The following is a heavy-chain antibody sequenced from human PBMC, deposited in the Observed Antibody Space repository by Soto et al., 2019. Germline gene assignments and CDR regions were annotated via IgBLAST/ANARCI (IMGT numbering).Heavy chain of an antibody. D-gene: IGHD6-19*01. CDR1: GGSISSGDYY. J-gene: IGHJ3*02. CDR3: AREWSGSGWTDDAFDI. Sequence: SETLSLTCTVSGGSISSGDYYWSWIRQPPGKGLEWIGYIYYSGSTYYNPSLKSRVTISVDTSKNQFSLKLSSVTAADTAVYYCAREWSGSGWTDDAFDIWGQGTMVTVSS. CDR2: IYYSGST. V-gene: IGHV4-30-4*01.